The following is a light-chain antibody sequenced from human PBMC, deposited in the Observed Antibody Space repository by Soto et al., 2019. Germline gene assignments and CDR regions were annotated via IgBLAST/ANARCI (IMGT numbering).Light chain of an antibody. CDR1: QSISSY. CDR3: QQTYSTPQT. V-gene: IGKV1-39*01. J-gene: IGKJ2*01. Sequence: DIQMTQSPSSLSASVGDRVTITCRASQSISSYLNWYQQKPGKAPKFLIYAASSLQSGVPSRFSGSGSGTDFTLTISNLQPEDFATYYCQQTYSTPQTFGQGTKLEIK. CDR2: AAS.